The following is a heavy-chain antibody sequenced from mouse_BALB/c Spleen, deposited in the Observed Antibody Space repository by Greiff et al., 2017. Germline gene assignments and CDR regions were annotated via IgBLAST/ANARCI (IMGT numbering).Heavy chain of an antibody. Sequence: VQLQQSGTVLARPGASVKMSCKASGYTFTSYWMHWVKQRPGQGLEWIGAIYPGNSDTSYNQKFKGKAKLTAVTSTSTAYMELSSLTNEGSAVYYCTRELLLRCQGGFDVWGAGTRVTVSS. CDR3: TRELLLRCQGGFDV. V-gene: IGHV1-5*01. J-gene: IGHJ1*01. CDR1: GYTFTSYW. D-gene: IGHD1-1*01. CDR2: IYPGNSDT.